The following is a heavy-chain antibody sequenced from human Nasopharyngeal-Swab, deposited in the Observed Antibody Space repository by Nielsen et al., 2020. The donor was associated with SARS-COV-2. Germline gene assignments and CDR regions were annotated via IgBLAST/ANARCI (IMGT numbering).Heavy chain of an antibody. CDR3: AKDHQLIRNYYYYDMDV. V-gene: IGHV3-30*18. Sequence: VREAPGKGLEWMAVISYDGIKKYYADSVKGRFTLSRDNSKNTLHLQMNSLRTEDTAVYYCAKDHQLIRNYYYYDMDVWGQGTTVTVSS. CDR2: ISYDGIKK. D-gene: IGHD2-8*01. J-gene: IGHJ6*02.